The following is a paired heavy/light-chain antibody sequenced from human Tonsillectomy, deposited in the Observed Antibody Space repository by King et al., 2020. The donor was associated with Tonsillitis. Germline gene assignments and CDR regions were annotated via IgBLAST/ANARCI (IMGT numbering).Heavy chain of an antibody. CDR2: ISISGSST. CDR1: EFNFGGYE. V-gene: IGHV3-23*01. Sequence: EVYLLESGGGLVPPGGSLRLSCAGSEFNFGGYEMIWVRQAPGKGLEWVSGISISGSSTYYADSVKGRFTISRDNSRNIVYLDMHSLRAEDTAVYHCAKGDGYFYAMDVWGQGTTVTVSS. J-gene: IGHJ6*02. CDR3: AKGDGYFYAMDV.
Light chain of an antibody. CDR1: SSNIGSYT. CDR2: FNN. J-gene: IGLJ3*02. CDR3: AAWDDGLKGGV. Sequence: QSILTQPPSASGTPGQRVTISCSGSSSNIGSYTVSWYQQLPGAVPKLLIYFNNQRPSGVPDRFSGSKSGTSASLAISGLRSEDEADYFCAAWDDGLKGGVFGGGTKLTVL. V-gene: IGLV1-44*01.